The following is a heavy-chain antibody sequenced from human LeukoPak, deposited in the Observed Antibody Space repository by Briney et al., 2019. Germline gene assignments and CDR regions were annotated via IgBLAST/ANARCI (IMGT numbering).Heavy chain of an antibody. CDR1: GXTVSSNH. V-gene: IGHV3-66*01. CDR2: IYSGGST. Sequence: GGSLRLSCVVSGXTVSSNHVSWVRQAPGKGLEWVSIIYSGGSTYYADSVKGRFTISRDNSKNTLYLQMNSLRAEDTAVYYCVRASRVPVGFWGQGTLVTVSS. D-gene: IGHD4-23*01. J-gene: IGHJ4*02. CDR3: VRASRVPVGF.